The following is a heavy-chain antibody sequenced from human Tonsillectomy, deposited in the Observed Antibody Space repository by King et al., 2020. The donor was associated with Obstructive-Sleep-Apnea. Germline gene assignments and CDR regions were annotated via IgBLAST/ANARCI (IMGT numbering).Heavy chain of an antibody. CDR2: IYYSGST. CDR1: GGSISSGAYS. CDR3: ARGGDYGDYRTAVGADY. Sequence: QLQESGPGLVKPSQTLSLTCAVSGGSISSGAYSWSWIRQPPGKGLEWIGDIYYSGSTYYNPSLKSRVTISVDTSKNQFSLKLSSVTAADTAGYYCARGGDYGDYRTAVGADYWGQGTLVTVSS. V-gene: IGHV4-30-4*07. J-gene: IGHJ4*02. D-gene: IGHD4-17*01.